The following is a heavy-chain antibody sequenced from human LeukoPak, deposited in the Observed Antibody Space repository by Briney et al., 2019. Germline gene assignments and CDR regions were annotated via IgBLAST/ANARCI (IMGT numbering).Heavy chain of an antibody. V-gene: IGHV3-23*01. CDR1: GFSFSSYA. D-gene: IGHD3-22*01. CDR3: AKTPSDSSGYFDY. Sequence: GGSLSLSCTASGFSFSSYAMTWVRQAPGKGLEWVSGISGSGGTTYYADSVKGRFTISRDNSQNTLYLQMNSLRAEDTAVFYCAKTPSDSSGYFDYWGQGTLVTVSS. J-gene: IGHJ4*02. CDR2: ISGSGGTT.